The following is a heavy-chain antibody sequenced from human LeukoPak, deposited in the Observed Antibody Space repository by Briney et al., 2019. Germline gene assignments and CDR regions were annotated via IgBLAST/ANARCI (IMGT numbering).Heavy chain of an antibody. D-gene: IGHD6-6*01. CDR1: GGSISGGGYY. CDR2: IYHSGST. V-gene: IGHV4-30-2*01. J-gene: IGHJ1*01. Sequence: KPSETLSLTCTVSGGSISGGGYYWSWIRQPPGKGLEWIGYIYHSGSTYYNPSLKSRVTISVDRSKNQFSLKLSSVTAADTAVYYCAMGIAARRPRPEYFQHWGQGTLVTVSS. CDR3: AMGIAARRPRPEYFQH.